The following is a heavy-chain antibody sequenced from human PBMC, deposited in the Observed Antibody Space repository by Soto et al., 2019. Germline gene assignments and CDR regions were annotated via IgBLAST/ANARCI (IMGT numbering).Heavy chain of an antibody. CDR1: GFTFSSYG. J-gene: IGHJ6*02. CDR2: ISYDGSNK. V-gene: IGHV3-30*18. CDR3: AKERGFHGMDV. Sequence: QVQLVESGGGVVQPGRSLRLSCAASGFTFSSYGMHWVRQAPGKGLEWVAVISYDGSNKYYADSVKGRFTISRDNSKNTLYLQMNSLRAEDTAVYYCAKERGFHGMDVWGRGSTVTVSS. D-gene: IGHD5-12*01.